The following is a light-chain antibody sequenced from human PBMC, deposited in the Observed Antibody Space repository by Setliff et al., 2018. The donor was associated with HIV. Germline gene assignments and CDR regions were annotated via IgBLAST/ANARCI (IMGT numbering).Light chain of an antibody. CDR1: SSNIGNNY. Sequence: VLTQPPSVSAAPGQKVTISCSGSSSNIGNNYVSWYQQLPGTAPKLLIYDNNKRPSGIPDRFSGSKSGTSATLGITGLQTGDEADYYCGTWDSSLSAVVFGGGTK. V-gene: IGLV1-51*01. CDR2: DNN. CDR3: GTWDSSLSAVV. J-gene: IGLJ2*01.